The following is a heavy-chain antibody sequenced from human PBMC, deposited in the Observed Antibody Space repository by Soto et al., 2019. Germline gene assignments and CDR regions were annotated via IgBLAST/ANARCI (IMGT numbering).Heavy chain of an antibody. CDR1: GVSISSGGYY. Sequence: SETLSLTCTVSGVSISSGGYYWSWIRQHPGKGLEWIGNIYYSGRTYYNPSLKSRVILSVDTSKNHFSLTLRSVTAADSAMYYCASVIGGDSECYFDFWGQGALVTVSS. V-gene: IGHV4-31*03. CDR3: ASVIGGDSECYFDF. J-gene: IGHJ4*02. CDR2: IYYSGRT. D-gene: IGHD2-21*02.